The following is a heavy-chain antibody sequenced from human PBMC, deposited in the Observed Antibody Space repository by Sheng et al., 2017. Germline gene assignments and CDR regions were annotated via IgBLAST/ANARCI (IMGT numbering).Heavy chain of an antibody. Sequence: EVQLLESGGGLVQPGGSLRLSCAASGFTFSSYAMTWVRQAPGKGLEWVSEISGSGGATYYTDSVKGRFTISRDNSKNTLFMQMNGLRAEDSAVYYCAKEDDSGRWTTWGQGALVTVSS. J-gene: IGHJ4*02. V-gene: IGHV3-23*01. D-gene: IGHD3-10*01. CDR1: GFTFSSYA. CDR3: AKEDDSGRWTT. CDR2: ISGSGGAT.